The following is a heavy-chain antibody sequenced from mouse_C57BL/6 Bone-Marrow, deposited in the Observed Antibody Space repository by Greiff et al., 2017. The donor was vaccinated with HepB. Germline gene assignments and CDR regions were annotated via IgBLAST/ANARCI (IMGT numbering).Heavy chain of an antibody. V-gene: IGHV14-4*01. D-gene: IGHD2-3*01. CDR2: IDPENGDT. J-gene: IGHJ2*01. CDR1: GFNIKDDY. Sequence: VHVKQSGAELVRPGASVKLSCTASGFNIKDDYMHWVKQRPEQGLEWIGWIDPENGDTEYASKFQGKATITADTSSNTAYLQLSSLTSEDTAVYYCTTSDGYSDYWGQGTTLTVSS. CDR3: TTSDGYSDY.